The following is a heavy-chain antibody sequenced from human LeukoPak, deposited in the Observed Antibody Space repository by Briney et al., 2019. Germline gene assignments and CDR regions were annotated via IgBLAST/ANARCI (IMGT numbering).Heavy chain of an antibody. CDR1: GFTFSTYW. CDR3: ARGSRNSGSTHDFDY. J-gene: IGHJ4*02. CDR2: IKADGGEK. V-gene: IGHV3-7*01. D-gene: IGHD3-10*01. Sequence: GGSLGLSCAASGFTFSTYWMNWFRQTPGKGLEWVAKIKADGGEKDHVASVKGRFTISRDNAKKSLYLQMNSLRAEDTAVYYCARGSRNSGSTHDFDYWGQGTLVTVSS.